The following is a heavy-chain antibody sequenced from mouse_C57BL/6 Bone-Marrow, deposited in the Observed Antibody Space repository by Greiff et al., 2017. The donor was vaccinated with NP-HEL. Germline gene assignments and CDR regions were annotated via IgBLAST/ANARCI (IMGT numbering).Heavy chain of an antibody. J-gene: IGHJ3*01. Sequence: LEWIGAIYPGNSDTSYNQKFKGKAKLTAVTSASTAYMELSSLTNEDSAVYYCTRDEDSSGSWFAYWGQGTLVTVSA. CDR2: IYPGNSDT. CDR3: TRDEDSSGSWFAY. D-gene: IGHD3-2*02. V-gene: IGHV1-5*01.